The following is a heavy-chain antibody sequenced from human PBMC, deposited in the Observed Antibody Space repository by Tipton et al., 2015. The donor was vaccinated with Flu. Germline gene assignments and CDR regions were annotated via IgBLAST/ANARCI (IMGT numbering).Heavy chain of an antibody. CDR2: ISGRDDTT. V-gene: IGHV3-23*01. CDR3: VKGGWLDY. D-gene: IGHD2-15*01. CDR1: GFTFSTYA. Sequence: SLRLSCAASGFTFSTYAMSWVRQAPGKGLEWVSVISGRDDTTYYADSLRGRFTISRDNSKNTLFLQMNSLRAEDTAIYYCVKGGWLDYWGRGTLVTVSS. J-gene: IGHJ4*02.